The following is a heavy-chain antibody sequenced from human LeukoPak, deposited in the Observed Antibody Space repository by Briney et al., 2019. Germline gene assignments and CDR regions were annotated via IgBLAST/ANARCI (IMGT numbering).Heavy chain of an antibody. CDR3: ARAGSGSYYYYMDV. CDR2: ISAYNGNT. Sequence: ASVKVSCKASGYTFTSYGISWVRQAPGQGLEWMGWISAYNGNTNYAQKLQGRVAMTTDTSTSTAYMELRSLRSDDTAVYYCARAGSGSYYYYMDVWGKGTTVTVSS. CDR1: GYTFTSYG. J-gene: IGHJ6*03. D-gene: IGHD3-10*01. V-gene: IGHV1-18*01.